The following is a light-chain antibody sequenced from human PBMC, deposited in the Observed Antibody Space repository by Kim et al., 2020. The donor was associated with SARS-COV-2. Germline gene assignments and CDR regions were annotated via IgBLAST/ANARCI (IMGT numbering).Light chain of an antibody. J-gene: IGLJ3*02. Sequence: LGQTVSITCHGDSLKTYYTSWFQRKPGQAPVLVIFGHNNRPSGISDRFSGSISGNTASLTITGAQAEDEGDYFCGSRDNSGDHPVFGGGTQLTVL. V-gene: IGLV3-19*01. CDR2: GHN. CDR3: GSRDNSGDHPV. CDR1: SLKTYY.